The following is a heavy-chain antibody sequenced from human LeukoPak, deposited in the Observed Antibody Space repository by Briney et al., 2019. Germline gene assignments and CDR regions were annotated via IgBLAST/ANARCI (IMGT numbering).Heavy chain of an antibody. D-gene: IGHD3-3*01. J-gene: IGHJ6*03. CDR2: IYYSGST. Sequence: PSETLSLTCVLYGGSSTNYYWSWIRQPPGKGLEWIGYIYYSGSTNYNPSLKSRVTISEDTSKNRFSLKLSSVTAADTAVYYCARVPFGVVRLKYFYYMDVWCKGTTVTVSS. CDR1: GGSSTNYY. V-gene: IGHV4-59*01. CDR3: ARVPFGVVRLKYFYYMDV.